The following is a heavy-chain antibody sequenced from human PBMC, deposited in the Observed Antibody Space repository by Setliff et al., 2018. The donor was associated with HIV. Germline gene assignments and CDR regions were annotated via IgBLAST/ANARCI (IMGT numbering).Heavy chain of an antibody. V-gene: IGHV3-23*01. CDR2: LWTDRAWD. Sequence: GGSLRLSCAASGFTFSSYAMSWVRQAPGKGLEWVALLWTDRAWDYYADSVKGRFSISRDNSNNILFLQMNNLRVDDTALYYCVKDATVAARNYYRMDVWGKGTTVTVSS. CDR1: GFTFSSYA. J-gene: IGHJ6*04. D-gene: IGHD6-19*01. CDR3: VKDATVAARNYYRMDV.